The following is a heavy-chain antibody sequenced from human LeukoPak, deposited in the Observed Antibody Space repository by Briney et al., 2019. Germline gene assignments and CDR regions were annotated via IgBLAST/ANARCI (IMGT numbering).Heavy chain of an antibody. CDR1: GFTFNTYG. V-gene: IGHV3-30*18. CDR2: ISYDGSNK. Sequence: GGSLRLSCAASGFTFNTYGMHWVRQAPGKGLEWVAVISYDGSNKYYGDSAKGRFIISRDNSKNTLYLQMNSLRPEDTAVYYCAKGYGQQLVNNWFDPWGQGTLVTVSS. CDR3: AKGYGQQLVNNWFDP. J-gene: IGHJ5*02. D-gene: IGHD6-13*01.